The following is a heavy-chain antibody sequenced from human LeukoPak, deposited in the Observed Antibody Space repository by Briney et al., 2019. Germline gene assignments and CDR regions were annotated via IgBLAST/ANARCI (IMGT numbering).Heavy chain of an antibody. Sequence: GGSLRLSCVVSGFTFSSYWMNWVRQAPGKGLQWVANIKQDGTEKYYVDSVRGRFTISRDNAKNSLYLQMNSLRADDTAVYYCASTRRKLFGEHYYYYMDVWGKGTTVTISS. J-gene: IGHJ6*03. CDR2: IKQDGTEK. CDR3: ASTRRKLFGEHYYYYMDV. D-gene: IGHD3-10*02. CDR1: GFTFSSYW. V-gene: IGHV3-7*03.